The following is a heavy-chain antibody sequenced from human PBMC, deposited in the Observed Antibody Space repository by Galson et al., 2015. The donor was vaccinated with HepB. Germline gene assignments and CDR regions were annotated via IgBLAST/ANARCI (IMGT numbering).Heavy chain of an antibody. CDR2: ISGSGGST. CDR3: AKDAVYYDSSGYYGGGY. CDR1: GFTFSSYA. V-gene: IGHV3-23*01. D-gene: IGHD3-22*01. J-gene: IGHJ4*02. Sequence: SLRLSCAASGFTFSSYAMSWVRQAPGKGLEWVSAISGSGGSTYYADSVKGRFTISRDNSKNTLYLQMNSLRAEDTAVYYCAKDAVYYDSSGYYGGGYWGQGTLVTVSS.